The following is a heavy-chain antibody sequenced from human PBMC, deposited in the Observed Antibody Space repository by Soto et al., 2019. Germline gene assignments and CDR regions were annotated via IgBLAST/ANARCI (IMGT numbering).Heavy chain of an antibody. CDR2: ISNSRS. CDR1: GFSFSSYS. Sequence: EVQLVESGGGLVQPGGSLRLSCAASGFSFSSYSMNWVRQAPGKGLEWISYISNSRSSYADSVKGRFTISRDSDKNTLFLQMSSLGAEDTAVYYCARDLSWAFDYWGQGIPVTVSS. CDR3: ARDLSWAFDY. D-gene: IGHD7-27*01. V-gene: IGHV3-48*01. J-gene: IGHJ4*02.